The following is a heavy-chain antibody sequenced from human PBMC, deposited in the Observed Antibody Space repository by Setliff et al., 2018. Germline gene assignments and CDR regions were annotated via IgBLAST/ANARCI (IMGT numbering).Heavy chain of an antibody. CDR3: AIHNPARRAVTSTPLDY. V-gene: IGHV3-23*01. Sequence: GGSLRLSCAASGFTFSNSMSWVRQAPGKGLEWVSAISGDSAYIYYADSVQGRFTISRDNSKNTLYLQMNSLRAEDTALYYCAIHNPARRAVTSTPLDYWGQGTLVTVPQ. CDR2: ISGDSAYI. CDR1: GFTFSNS. J-gene: IGHJ4*02. D-gene: IGHD6-19*01.